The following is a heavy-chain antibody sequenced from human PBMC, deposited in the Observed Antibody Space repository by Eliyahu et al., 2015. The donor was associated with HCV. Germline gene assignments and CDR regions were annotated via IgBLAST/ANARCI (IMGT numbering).Heavy chain of an antibody. CDR1: GGSFXGYS. D-gene: IGHD5-18*01. Sequence: QVQLQQWGAGLLKPSETLSLTCAVYGGSFXGYSWSWIRQPPGKGLEWIGEXNHSGSTNYNPSLKSRVTISVDTSKNQFSLKLSSVTAADTAVYYCARGGYSFPGPDAPKKNFDYWGQGTLVTVSS. V-gene: IGHV4-34*01. CDR3: ARGGYSFPGPDAPKKNFDY. CDR2: XNHSGST. J-gene: IGHJ4*02.